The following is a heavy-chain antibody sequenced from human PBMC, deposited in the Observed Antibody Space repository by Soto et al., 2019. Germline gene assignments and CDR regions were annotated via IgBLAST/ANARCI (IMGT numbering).Heavy chain of an antibody. CDR3: VKEGQYYDILTGYRSYYGMDV. D-gene: IGHD3-9*01. CDR1: GFTFSSYG. V-gene: IGHV3-30*18. CDR2: ISYDGSNK. J-gene: IGHJ6*02. Sequence: QVQLVESGGGVIQPGRSLRLSCAASGFTFSSYGMHWVRQAPGKGLEWVAVISYDGSNKYYADSVKGRFTISRDNSKNPLYLQMNSLRAEDTAVYYCVKEGQYYDILTGYRSYYGMDVWGQGTTVTVSS.